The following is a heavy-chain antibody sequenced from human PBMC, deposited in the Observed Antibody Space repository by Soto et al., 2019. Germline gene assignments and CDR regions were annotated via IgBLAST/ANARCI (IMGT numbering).Heavy chain of an antibody. CDR2: INTDGSST. J-gene: IGHJ6*02. D-gene: IGHD3-22*01. Sequence: PGGSLRLSCAVSGFTFRSYWMHWVRQAPGRGLAWVSRINTDGSSTSYADSVKGRFTISRDNAKNTLYLQMNSLRVEDTAVYYCARDETYFFWCDVYYYRDSFSAQGSSVPVS. CDR3: ARDETYFFWCDVYYYRDSF. CDR1: GFTFRSYW. V-gene: IGHV3-74*01.